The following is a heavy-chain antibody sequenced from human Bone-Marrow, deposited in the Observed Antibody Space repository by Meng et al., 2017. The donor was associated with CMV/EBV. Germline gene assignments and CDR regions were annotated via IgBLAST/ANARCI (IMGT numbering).Heavy chain of an antibody. Sequence: SLKISCAASGFTFDNYAMHWVRQAPGKGLEWVSGVNWKSNSIADADSVKGRFTISRDNAKNSLYLQMNRLRPEDTAFYYCVQDGDPEGAASRGYFDYWGQGTLVTVSS. V-gene: IGHV3-9*01. J-gene: IGHJ4*02. D-gene: IGHD1-26*01. CDR3: VQDGDPEGAASRGYFDY. CDR1: GFTFDNYA. CDR2: VNWKSNSI.